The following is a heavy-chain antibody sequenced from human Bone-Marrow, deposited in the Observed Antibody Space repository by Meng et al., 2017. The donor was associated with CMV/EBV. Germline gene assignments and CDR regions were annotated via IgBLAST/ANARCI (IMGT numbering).Heavy chain of an antibody. D-gene: IGHD3-3*01. CDR2: INPNSGGT. CDR1: GYTFTGYY. Sequence: ASVKVSCKASGYTFTGYYMHWMRQAPGQGLEWMGWINPNSGGTNYAQKFQGRVTITRDMSTSTAYMELSSLRSEDTAVYYCAASQDAGKYYDFWSGYYTGTGWFDPWGQGTLVTVSS. V-gene: IGHV1-2*02. CDR3: AASQDAGKYYDFWSGYYTGTGWFDP. J-gene: IGHJ5*02.